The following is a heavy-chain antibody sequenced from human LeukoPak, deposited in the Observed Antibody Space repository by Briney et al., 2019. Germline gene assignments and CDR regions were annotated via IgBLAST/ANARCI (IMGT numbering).Heavy chain of an antibody. CDR1: GFTFSSYS. CDR2: IYSGGST. V-gene: IGHV3-66*01. CDR3: ARDSDYSFH. D-gene: IGHD4-11*01. J-gene: IGHJ4*02. Sequence: GGSLRLSCAASGFTFSSYSMSWVRQAPGKGLEWVSVIYSGGSTYYADSVKGRFTISRDNSKNTLYLQMNSLRAEDTAVYYCARDSDYSFHWGQGTLVTVSS.